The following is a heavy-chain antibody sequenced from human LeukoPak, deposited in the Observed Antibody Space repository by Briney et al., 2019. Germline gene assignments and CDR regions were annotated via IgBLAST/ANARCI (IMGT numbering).Heavy chain of an antibody. CDR1: GYSISSGYY. CDR3: AREGRAYYDSSGYYPSAFDI. J-gene: IGHJ3*02. D-gene: IGHD3-22*01. CDR2: IYHSGST. Sequence: TSETLSLTCTVSGYSISSGYYWGWIRQPPGKGLEWIGSIYHSGSTNYNPSLKSRVTISVDKSKNQFSLKLSSVTAADTAVYYCAREGRAYYDSSGYYPSAFDIWGQGTMVTVSS. V-gene: IGHV4-38-2*02.